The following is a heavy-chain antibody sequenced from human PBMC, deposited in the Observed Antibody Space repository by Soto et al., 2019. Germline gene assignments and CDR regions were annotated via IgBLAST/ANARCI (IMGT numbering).Heavy chain of an antibody. V-gene: IGHV3-7*03. CDR3: TRDRGYQTFDF. D-gene: IGHD2-2*01. CDR2: INNDGSET. CDR1: GFTFANYW. J-gene: IGHJ4*02. Sequence: EVHLAESGGGLVQPGGSLRLSCAASGFTFANYWMTWVRQAPGKEPERVANINNDGSETYYVDSVKGRFIISRDNTKNSLYLQMNSLRAEDTAVFYWTRDRGYQTFDFWGQGTLVTVSS.